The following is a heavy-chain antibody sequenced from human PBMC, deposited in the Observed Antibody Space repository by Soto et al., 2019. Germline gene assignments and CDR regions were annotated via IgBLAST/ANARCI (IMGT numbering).Heavy chain of an antibody. Sequence: QVQLVQSGAEVKKPGSSVKVSCKASGGTFSSYTISWVRQAPGQGLEWMGRIIPILGIANYAQKFQGRVTITADKSTSTAYMELSSLRSEDTAVYYCARDRAHHDLGYYYMDVWGKGTTVTVSS. CDR2: IIPILGIA. CDR3: ARDRAHHDLGYYYMDV. CDR1: GGTFSSYT. J-gene: IGHJ6*03. D-gene: IGHD3-3*01. V-gene: IGHV1-69*08.